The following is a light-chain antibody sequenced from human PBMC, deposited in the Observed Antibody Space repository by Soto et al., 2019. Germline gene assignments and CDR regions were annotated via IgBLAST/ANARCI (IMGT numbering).Light chain of an antibody. J-gene: IGKJ5*01. V-gene: IGKV1-33*01. CDR3: QQFDHVPPT. Sequence: DVQMTQSPSSLSASVGDRVTITCQASQVITTYLNWYQQRPGEAPKLLIFDVSNLDAGVPSRFSGGGSGTSFTLTISSLQPEDIATYYCQQFDHVPPTFGQGTRLEIK. CDR1: QVITTY. CDR2: DVS.